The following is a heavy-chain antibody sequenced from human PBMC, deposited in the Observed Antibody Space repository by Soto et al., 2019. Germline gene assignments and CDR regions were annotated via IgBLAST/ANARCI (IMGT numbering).Heavy chain of an antibody. V-gene: IGHV4-31*03. CDR2: IYYSGST. Sequence: QVQLQESGPGLVKPSQTLSLTCTVSGGSISSGGYYWSWIRQHPGKGLEWIGYIYYSGSTYYNPSLKSRVTISVDTSKNQFSLKLSSVTAADTAVYYCARDSPLTTVTEVGRENIYGMDVWGQGTTVTVSS. D-gene: IGHD4-4*01. CDR1: GGSISSGGYY. J-gene: IGHJ6*02. CDR3: ARDSPLTTVTEVGRENIYGMDV.